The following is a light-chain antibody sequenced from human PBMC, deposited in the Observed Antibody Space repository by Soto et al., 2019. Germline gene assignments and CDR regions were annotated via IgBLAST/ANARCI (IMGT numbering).Light chain of an antibody. Sequence: EFVFTQAPCTPSLSPGERATLSCRASQSVGSDLAWYQQKPGQAPRVVIYDIFTRATGVPTRIRGSGSGTEFTLTISSLQSEDFAVYYCQQYNSWPLTFGGGTKVDIK. J-gene: IGKJ4*01. V-gene: IGKV3D-15*01. CDR2: DIF. CDR1: QSVGSD. CDR3: QQYNSWPLT.